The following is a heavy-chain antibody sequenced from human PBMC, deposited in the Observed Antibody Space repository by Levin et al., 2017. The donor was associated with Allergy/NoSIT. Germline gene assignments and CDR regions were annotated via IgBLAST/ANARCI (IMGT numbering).Heavy chain of an antibody. CDR1: GYTFTGYY. CDR3: ARGKEGDYGDSQDY. V-gene: IGHV1-2*06. J-gene: IGHJ4*02. Sequence: ASVKVSCKASGYTFTGYYMHWVRQAPGQGLEWMGRINPNSGGTNYAQKFQGRVTMTRDTSISTAYMELSRLRSDDTAVYYCARGKEGDYGDSQDYWGQGTLVTVSS. CDR2: INPNSGGT. D-gene: IGHD4-17*01.